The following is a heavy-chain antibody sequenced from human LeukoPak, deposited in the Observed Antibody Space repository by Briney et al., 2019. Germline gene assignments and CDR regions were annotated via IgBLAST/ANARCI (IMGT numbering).Heavy chain of an antibody. CDR3: ARDRDYYDSSGYYPLDY. CDR1: AYTFTSYY. D-gene: IGHD3-22*01. CDR2: INPSGTT. J-gene: IGHJ4*02. Sequence: ASVKVSCKASAYTFTSYYIHWVRQAPGQGLEWMGIINPSGTTSYAQNFQGRVTMTRDTSISTAYMELTRLRSDDTAVYYCARDRDYYDSSGYYPLDYWGQGSLVTVSS. V-gene: IGHV1-46*01.